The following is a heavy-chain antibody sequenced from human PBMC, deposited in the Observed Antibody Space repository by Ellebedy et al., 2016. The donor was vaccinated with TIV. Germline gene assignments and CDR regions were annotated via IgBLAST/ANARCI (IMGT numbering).Heavy chain of an antibody. D-gene: IGHD2-15*01. CDR2: IRSKANSYAT. CDR3: TRLSPRYCSGGSCYTRFGDY. J-gene: IGHJ4*02. Sequence: GESLKISCAASGFNFSGSAMHWVRQASGKGLEWLGRIRSKANSYATAYAASVKGRFTISRDDSKNTAYLQMNSLKTEDTAVYYCTRLSPRYCSGGSCYTRFGDYWGRGTLVTVSS. V-gene: IGHV3-73*01. CDR1: GFNFSGSA.